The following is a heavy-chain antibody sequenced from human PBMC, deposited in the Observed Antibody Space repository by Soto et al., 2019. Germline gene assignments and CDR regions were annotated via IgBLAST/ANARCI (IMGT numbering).Heavy chain of an antibody. CDR1: GFTLSTYG. D-gene: IGHD6-13*01. Sequence: GALRLSCAVSGFTLSTYGMSWVRQAPGKGLEWVSSISSSSSYRDYAGSVKGRFTISRDNSKNTLYLQMNSLRAEDTAVYYCAKDVYRAIVAAAAIIGPTDYWGQGTLVTVSS. CDR2: ISSSSSYR. V-gene: IGHV3-21*04. CDR3: AKDVYRAIVAAAAIIGPTDY. J-gene: IGHJ4*02.